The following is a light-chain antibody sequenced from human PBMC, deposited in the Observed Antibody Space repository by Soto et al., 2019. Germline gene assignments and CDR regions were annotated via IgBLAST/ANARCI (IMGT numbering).Light chain of an antibody. V-gene: IGKV3-20*01. Sequence: EIVLTQSPGTLSLSPRERATLSCRASQSVSSSYLAWYQQKPGQAPRLLTYGASSRATGIPDRFSDSGSGTDFTLTISRLEPDDFAVYYCQQYGSSPPFTFGPGTKVDIK. CDR3: QQYGSSPPFT. CDR1: QSVSSSY. J-gene: IGKJ3*01. CDR2: GAS.